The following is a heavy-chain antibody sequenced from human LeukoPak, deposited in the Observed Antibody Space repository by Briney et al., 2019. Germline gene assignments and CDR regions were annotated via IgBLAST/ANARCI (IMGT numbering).Heavy chain of an antibody. CDR3: ARGSGPDY. CDR1: GGSIISNTHY. Sequence: PSETLSLTCTVSGGSIISNTHYWGWIRQPPGKGLEWIGSIYYSGSTYYNSSLKSRVTISVDTSKNQFSLKLSSVTAADTAVYYCARGSGPDYWGQGTLVTVSS. CDR2: IYYSGST. V-gene: IGHV4-39*01. J-gene: IGHJ4*02. D-gene: IGHD3-10*01.